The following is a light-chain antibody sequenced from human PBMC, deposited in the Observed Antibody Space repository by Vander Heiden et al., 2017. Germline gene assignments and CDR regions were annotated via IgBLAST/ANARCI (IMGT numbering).Light chain of an antibody. J-gene: IGLJ3*02. CDR1: SSDVGGYNY. V-gene: IGLV2-8*01. CDR2: EVS. Sequence: QSALTQPPSASGSPGQPATISCTGTSSDVGGYNYVSWYQQHPGKAPKLMIYEVSKRPSGVPDRFSGSKSGNTASLTVSGLQGEDEADYYCSSYAGSNNLVFGGGTKLTVL. CDR3: SSYAGSNNLV.